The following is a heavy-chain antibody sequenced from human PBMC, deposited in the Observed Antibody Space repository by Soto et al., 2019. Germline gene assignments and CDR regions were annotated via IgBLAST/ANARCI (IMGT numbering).Heavy chain of an antibody. D-gene: IGHD6-19*01. CDR3: ARGPAYIDGWRTFDL. CDR1: DDSFRGAEYY. Sequence: SETLSLTCTVSDDSFRGAEYYWSWIRQPLGRGPEWIGYTYYNGDTKYNPALRSRVTMSEDTSKNQFSLRLSSVTAADTAVYFCARGPAYIDGWRTFDLWGRGILVTVSS. J-gene: IGHJ4*02. V-gene: IGHV4-61*08. CDR2: TYYNGDT.